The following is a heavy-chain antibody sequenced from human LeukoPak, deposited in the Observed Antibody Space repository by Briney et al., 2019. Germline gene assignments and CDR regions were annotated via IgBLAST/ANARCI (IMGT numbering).Heavy chain of an antibody. CDR3: AKTRDGSGYFGRLDAFDI. Sequence: PGGSLRLSCAASGFTFSSYWMHWVRHAPGKGLVWVSRINSDGSSTNYADSVKGRFTISRDNAKNTLYLQMNSLRAEDTAVYYCAKTRDGSGYFGRLDAFDIWGQGTMVTVSS. D-gene: IGHD3-22*01. CDR1: GFTFSSYW. J-gene: IGHJ3*02. CDR2: INSDGSST. V-gene: IGHV3-74*01.